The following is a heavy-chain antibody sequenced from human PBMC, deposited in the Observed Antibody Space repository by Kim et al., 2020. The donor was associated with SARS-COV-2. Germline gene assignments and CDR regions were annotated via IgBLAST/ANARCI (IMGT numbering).Heavy chain of an antibody. CDR1: GDSVSKNY. CDR2: LSYSGST. V-gene: IGHV4-59*02. Sequence: SETLSLTCTVSGDSVSKNYWSWIRQPPGKGLQWIGYLSYSGSTNYNPSLQSRVTISIDTTKNQFSLKLSSVTAADTAIYYCARDNCSGGSCYSCVYWGQGTLATVSS. CDR3: ARDNCSGGSCYSCVY. D-gene: IGHD2-15*01. J-gene: IGHJ4*02.